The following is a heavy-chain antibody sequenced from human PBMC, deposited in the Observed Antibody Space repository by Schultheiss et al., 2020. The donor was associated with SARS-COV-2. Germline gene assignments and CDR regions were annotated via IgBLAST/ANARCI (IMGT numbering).Heavy chain of an antibody. D-gene: IGHD5-18*01. CDR3: AALGYSYGYPRKDGMDV. J-gene: IGHJ6*02. CDR1: GYTFTSYG. CDR2: ISAYNGNT. Sequence: ASVKVSCKASGYTFTSYGISWVRQAPGQGLEWMGWISAYNGNTNYAQKLQGRVTMTTDTSTSTAYMELSSLRSEDTAVYYCAALGYSYGYPRKDGMDVWGQGTTVTVSS. V-gene: IGHV1-18*01.